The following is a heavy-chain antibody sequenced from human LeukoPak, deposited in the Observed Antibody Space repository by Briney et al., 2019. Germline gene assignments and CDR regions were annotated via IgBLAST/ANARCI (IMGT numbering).Heavy chain of an antibody. D-gene: IGHD2-15*01. CDR1: GYTFSTYG. V-gene: IGHV1-18*01. J-gene: IGHJ5*02. CDR2: ISGNSGKT. CDR3: ARNAGSCFEFAP. Sequence: ASVKVSCKTSGYTFSTYGLSWVRQAPGQGLEWMGWISGNSGKTHYAQKFQDRVTLTTDTSSTTAFMELRSLRSDYTAMYYCARNAGSCFEFAPWGQGTLVTVSS.